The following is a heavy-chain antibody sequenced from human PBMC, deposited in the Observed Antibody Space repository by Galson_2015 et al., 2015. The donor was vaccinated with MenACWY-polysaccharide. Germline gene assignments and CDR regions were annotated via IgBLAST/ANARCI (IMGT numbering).Heavy chain of an antibody. CDR3: AKGRESYQLLRYNYYYYYGMDV. D-gene: IGHD2-2*01. CDR2: ISGSGGST. V-gene: IGHV3-23*01. J-gene: IGHJ6*02. CDR1: GFTFSSYA. Sequence: SLRLSCAASGFTFSSYAMSWVRQAPGKGLEWVSAISGSGGSTYYADSVKGRFTISRDNSKNTLYLQMNSLRAEDTAVYYCAKGRESYQLLRYNYYYYYGMDVWGQGTTVTVSS.